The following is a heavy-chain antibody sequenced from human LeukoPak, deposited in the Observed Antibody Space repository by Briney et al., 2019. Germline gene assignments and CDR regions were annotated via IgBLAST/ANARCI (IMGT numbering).Heavy chain of an antibody. CDR1: GFALSSNY. CDR2: LYSDGDT. CDR3: ARARGVPAAIHH. V-gene: IGHV3-53*01. Sequence: GGSLRLSCAASGFALSSNYVGWVRQAPGGGLHWVSLLYSDGDTYYADSVKGRFTISRDTSKNTLYLQMNSLRVDDTAVYYCARARGVPAAIHHWGQGTLVTVSS. D-gene: IGHD2-2*02. J-gene: IGHJ1*01.